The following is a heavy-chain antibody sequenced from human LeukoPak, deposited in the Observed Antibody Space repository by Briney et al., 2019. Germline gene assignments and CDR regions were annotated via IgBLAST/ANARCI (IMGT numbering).Heavy chain of an antibody. V-gene: IGHV3-30-3*01. CDR2: ISYDGSNK. CDR1: GLSFNKDV. J-gene: IGHJ1*01. Sequence: GGSLRLSCVVSGLSFNKDVMSWFRQAPGKGLEWVAVISYDGSNKYYADSVKGRFTISRDNSRNTLYLQMNSLRAEDTAVYYCARQAASAEYFQHWGQGTLVTVSS. D-gene: IGHD2-15*01. CDR3: ARQAASAEYFQH.